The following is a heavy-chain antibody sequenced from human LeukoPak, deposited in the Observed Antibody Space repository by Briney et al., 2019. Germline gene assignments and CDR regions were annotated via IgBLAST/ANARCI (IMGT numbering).Heavy chain of an antibody. V-gene: IGHV3-33*01. Sequence: PGRSLRLSCAASGFIFSSYGMNWVRQAPGKGLEWVAIIWFDGSNKYYADSVKGRFTISRDNSKNTLYLQMNSLRAEDTAVYYCARGGEFEAFDIWGQGTMVTVSS. J-gene: IGHJ3*02. CDR2: IWFDGSNK. CDR3: ARGGEFEAFDI. D-gene: IGHD3-16*01. CDR1: GFIFSSYG.